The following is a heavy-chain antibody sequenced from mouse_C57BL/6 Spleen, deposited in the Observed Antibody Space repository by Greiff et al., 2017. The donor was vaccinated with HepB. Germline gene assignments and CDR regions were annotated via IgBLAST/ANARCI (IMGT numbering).Heavy chain of an antibody. Sequence: VTLKESGAELVKPGASVKLSCTASGFNIKDYYMHWVKQRTEQGLEWIGRIDPEDGETKYAPKFQGKATITADTSSNTAYLQLSSLTSEDTAVYYCAREYGNYLWYFDVWGTGTTVTVSS. CDR3: AREYGNYLWYFDV. J-gene: IGHJ1*03. D-gene: IGHD2-10*02. V-gene: IGHV14-2*01. CDR1: GFNIKDYY. CDR2: IDPEDGET.